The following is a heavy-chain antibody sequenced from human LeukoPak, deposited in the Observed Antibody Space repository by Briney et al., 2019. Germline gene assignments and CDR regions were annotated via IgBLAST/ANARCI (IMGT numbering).Heavy chain of an antibody. CDR2: IRYDGSNK. CDR3: AKDGVHCSSTSCHKYFQH. D-gene: IGHD2-2*02. Sequence: GGSLRLSCAASGFTFSSYGMHWVRQAPGKGLEWVAFIRYDGSNKYYADSVKGRFTISRDNSKNTLYLQMNSLRAEDTAVYYCAKDGVHCSSTSCHKYFQHWGQGTLVTVSS. J-gene: IGHJ1*01. CDR1: GFTFSSYG. V-gene: IGHV3-30*02.